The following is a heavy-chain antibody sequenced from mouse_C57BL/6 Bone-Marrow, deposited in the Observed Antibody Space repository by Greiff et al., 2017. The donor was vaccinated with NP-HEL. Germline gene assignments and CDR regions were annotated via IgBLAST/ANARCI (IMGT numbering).Heavy chain of an antibody. CDR3: ARSSRRYYLDY. J-gene: IGHJ2*01. V-gene: IGHV1-69*01. CDR1: GYTFTSYW. Sequence: QVQLQQPGAELVMPGASVKLSCKASGYTFTSYWMHWVKQRPGQGLEWIGEIDPSDSYTNYNQKFKGKSTLTVDKSSSTAYMQLSSLTSEDSAVYYCARSSRRYYLDYWGQGTTLTVSS. CDR2: IDPSDSYT.